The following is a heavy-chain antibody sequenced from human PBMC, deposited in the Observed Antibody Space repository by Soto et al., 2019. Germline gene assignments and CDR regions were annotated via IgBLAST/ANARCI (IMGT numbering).Heavy chain of an antibody. CDR1: GYTFTSYA. V-gene: IGHV1-3*01. J-gene: IGHJ4*02. Sequence: ASVKVSCKASGYTFTSYAMHWVRQAPGQRLEWMGWINAGNGNTKYSQKFQGRVTITRDTSASTAYMEMHSLRAEDTAVYYCARESEDLTSNFDYWGQGTLVTVSS. CDR2: INAGNGNT. CDR3: ARESEDLTSNFDY.